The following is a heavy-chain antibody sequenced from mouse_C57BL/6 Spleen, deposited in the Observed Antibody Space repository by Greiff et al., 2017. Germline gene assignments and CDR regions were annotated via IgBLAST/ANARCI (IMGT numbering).Heavy chain of an antibody. CDR3: AREGVYDYDGRDY. J-gene: IGHJ4*01. V-gene: IGHV1-85*01. Sequence: VQLQQSGPELVKPGASVKLSCKASGYTFTSYDINWVKQRPGQGLEWIGGIYPRDGSTKYNGKFKGKATLTVDTSSSTAQMELQSLTSVDSAVYFCAREGVYDYDGRDYWGQGTSGTVSS. D-gene: IGHD1-1*01. CDR1: GYTFTSYD. CDR2: IYPRDGST.